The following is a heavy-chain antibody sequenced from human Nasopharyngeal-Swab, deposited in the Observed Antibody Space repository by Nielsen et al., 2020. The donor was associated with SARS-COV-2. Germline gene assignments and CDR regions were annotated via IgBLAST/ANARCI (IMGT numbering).Heavy chain of an antibody. CDR1: GGSISTYY. CDR3: ARDRCSGGSCSFYYYYGMDV. Sequence: SETLSLTCTVSGGSISTYYWNWIRQPPGKGLEWIGYAYYTGSTNYNPSLKSRVTISVDTSKNQFSLKLTSVTAADTAVYYCARDRCSGGSCSFYYYYGMDVWGQGTTVTVSS. V-gene: IGHV4-59*13. J-gene: IGHJ6*02. CDR2: AYYTGST. D-gene: IGHD2-15*01.